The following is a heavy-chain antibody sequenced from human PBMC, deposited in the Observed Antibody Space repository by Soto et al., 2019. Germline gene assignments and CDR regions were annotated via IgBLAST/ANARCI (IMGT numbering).Heavy chain of an antibody. CDR3: AREIVTAGGNNYFDP. D-gene: IGHD2-21*02. CDR1: GGTVASSHW. J-gene: IGHJ5*02. CDR2: VYHTGDT. V-gene: IGHV4-4*02. Sequence: SETLSLTCGVSGGTVASSHWWSWVRQSPGRGLEWIGNVYHTGDTNFNPSLQSRVTFSVDKSNNQFSLRLTSVTAADTAVYFCAREIVTAGGNNYFDPWGPGTLVTVPQ.